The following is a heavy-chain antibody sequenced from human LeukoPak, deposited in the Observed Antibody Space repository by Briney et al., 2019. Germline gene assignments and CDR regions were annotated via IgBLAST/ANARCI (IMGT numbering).Heavy chain of an antibody. V-gene: IGHV3-48*04. CDR2: ISSSSSTI. J-gene: IGHJ4*02. Sequence: GGSLRLSCAASGFTFSRYSMNWVRQAPGKGLEWVSYISSSSSTIYYADSVKGRFTISRDNAKTSLYLQMNSLRAEDTAVYYCARDLSGIAGYTYGRGIDYWGQGTLVTVSS. D-gene: IGHD5-18*01. CDR1: GFTFSRYS. CDR3: ARDLSGIAGYTYGRGIDY.